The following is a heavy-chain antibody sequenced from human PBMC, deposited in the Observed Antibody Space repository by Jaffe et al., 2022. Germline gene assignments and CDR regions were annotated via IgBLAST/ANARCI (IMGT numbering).Heavy chain of an antibody. Sequence: EVQLLESGGGLVQPGGSLRLSCAASGFTFSTYGMTWVRRAPGEGLEWVSTISASGDNTYYADSVKGRFTISRDNSNNTLYLQMNSLRADDTAVYYCANGYSPDYWGQGTLVTVSS. J-gene: IGHJ4*02. CDR2: ISASGDNT. D-gene: IGHD6-13*01. CDR1: GFTFSTYG. V-gene: IGHV3-23*01. CDR3: ANGYSPDY.